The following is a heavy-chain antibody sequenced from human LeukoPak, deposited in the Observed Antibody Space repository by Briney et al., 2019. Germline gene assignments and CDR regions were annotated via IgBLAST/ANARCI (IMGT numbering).Heavy chain of an antibody. J-gene: IGHJ4*02. D-gene: IGHD4-17*01. V-gene: IGHV4-59*08. CDR3: ARHLRTGYYGFDY. CDR1: GASISNFF. Sequence: SETLSPTCTVSGASISNFFWSWIRQSPERGLEWIGYMSNSGTTGHNPSLESRVTMSIDPSKNHFSLSLRSVTAADTALYYCARHLRTGYYGFDYWGQGVLVTVSS. CDR2: MSNSGTT.